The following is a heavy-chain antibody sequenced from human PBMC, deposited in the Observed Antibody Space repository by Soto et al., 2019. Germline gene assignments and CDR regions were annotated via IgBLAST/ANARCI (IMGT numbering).Heavy chain of an antibody. J-gene: IGHJ4*02. CDR3: LRGDVSYGNYYASDY. CDR1: GFTFSDYG. V-gene: IGHV3-33*01. Sequence: VELVESGGGVVQPGMSLRLSCAASGFTFSDYGMHWVRQAPGKGREWVAVIRPDGSKKYYADSVRGRFTLSRDNCKNTVYLQMDSLRAEDTAMYYCLRGDVSYGNYYASDYWGQGTLVTVSS. CDR2: IRPDGSKK. D-gene: IGHD3-16*01.